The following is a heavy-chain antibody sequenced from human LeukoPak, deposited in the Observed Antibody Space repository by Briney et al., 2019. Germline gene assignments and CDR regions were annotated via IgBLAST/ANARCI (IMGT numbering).Heavy chain of an antibody. CDR1: GGSISSSSYY. CDR3: AREGVRWSIAARPHWFDP. D-gene: IGHD6-6*01. CDR2: IYYSGST. V-gene: IGHV4-39*07. J-gene: IGHJ5*02. Sequence: SETLSLTCTVSGGSISSSSYYWGWIRQPPGKGLEWIGNIYYSGSTYYNPSLKSRVTISVDTSKNQFSLKLSSVTAADTAVYYCAREGVRWSIAARPHWFDPWGQGTLVTVSS.